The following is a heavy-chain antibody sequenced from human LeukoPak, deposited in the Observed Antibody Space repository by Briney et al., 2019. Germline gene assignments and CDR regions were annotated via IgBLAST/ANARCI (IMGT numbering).Heavy chain of an antibody. CDR2: INPSGGST. J-gene: IGHJ6*02. Sequence: GASVKVSCKASGGTFSSTTINWVRQAPGQGLEWMGIINPSGGSTSYAQKFQGRVTMTRDTSTSTVYMELSSLRSEAPAVYYCARDPAPAVAHYYGSGSPYDGMDVWGQGTTVTVSS. CDR3: ARDPAPAVAHYYGSGSPYDGMDV. CDR1: GGTFSSTT. D-gene: IGHD3-10*01. V-gene: IGHV1-46*01.